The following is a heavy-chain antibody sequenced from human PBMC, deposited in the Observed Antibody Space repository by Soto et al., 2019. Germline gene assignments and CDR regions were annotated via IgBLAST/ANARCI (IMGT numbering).Heavy chain of an antibody. Sequence: QVQLVQSGAEVKKPGSSVKVSCKASGGTFSSYTISWVRQAPGQGLEWMGRIIPILGIANYAQKFQGRVTITADKSTSTAYMELSILRSEDTAVYYCARGGDYDDFDYWGQGTLVTVSS. D-gene: IGHD4-17*01. CDR2: IIPILGIA. V-gene: IGHV1-69*02. CDR1: GGTFSSYT. CDR3: ARGGDYDDFDY. J-gene: IGHJ4*02.